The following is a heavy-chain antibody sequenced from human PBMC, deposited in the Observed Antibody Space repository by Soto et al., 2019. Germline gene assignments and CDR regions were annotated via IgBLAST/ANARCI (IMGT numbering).Heavy chain of an antibody. V-gene: IGHV3-30*18. D-gene: IGHD2-15*01. CDR1: GFMFSGYG. Sequence: QVQLVESGGGVVQPGDSLRLSCAASGFMFSGYGMHWIRQAPGKGLEWVAVISHDGSEKYYGDSVKGRCTVSRDNSNNALFLQTDCLRAEDTAVYYWAKLVGGVDAIGAPGYWLDPWGQGTLVTVSS. CDR3: AKLVGGVDAIGAPGYWLDP. J-gene: IGHJ5*02. CDR2: ISHDGSEK.